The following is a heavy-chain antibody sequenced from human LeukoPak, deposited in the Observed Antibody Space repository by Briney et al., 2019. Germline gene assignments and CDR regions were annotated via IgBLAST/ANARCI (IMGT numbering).Heavy chain of an antibody. Sequence: PGGSLRLSCAASGFTFSSYSMNWVRQAPGKGLEWVSSISSSSTYIYYADSVKGRFTISRDNAENSLYLQMNSLRAEDTAVYYCARDSSGNDYGDYDYYYMDVWGKGTTVTVSS. V-gene: IGHV3-21*01. D-gene: IGHD4-17*01. CDR3: ARDSSGNDYGDYDYYYMDV. J-gene: IGHJ6*03. CDR1: GFTFSSYS. CDR2: ISSSSTYI.